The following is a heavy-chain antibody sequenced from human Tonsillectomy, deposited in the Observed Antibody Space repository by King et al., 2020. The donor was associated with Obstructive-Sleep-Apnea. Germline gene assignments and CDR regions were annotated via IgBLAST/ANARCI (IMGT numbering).Heavy chain of an antibody. CDR3: ARGGGYDGYTGYI. D-gene: IGHD3-16*01. V-gene: IGHV1-8*01. J-gene: IGHJ4*02. Sequence: VQLVESGAEVKKPGASVKVSCKASGYTFISYDIAWVRQAPGQGLEWMGWMNPKSGATGYAQKFQGRVTMTRTTSTDTAYMELSSLTSEDTAVYYCARGGGYDGYTGYIWGQGTLVTVSS. CDR2: MNPKSGAT. CDR1: GYTFISYD.